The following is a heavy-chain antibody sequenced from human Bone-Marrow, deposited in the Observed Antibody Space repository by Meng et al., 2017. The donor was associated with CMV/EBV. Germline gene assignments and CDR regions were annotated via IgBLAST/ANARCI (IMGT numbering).Heavy chain of an antibody. V-gene: IGHV1-18*01. CDR2: ISAYNGYT. CDR1: GYTFTNYG. J-gene: IGHJ4*02. D-gene: IGHD4/OR15-4a*01. Sequence: NVSCKASGYTFTNYGISWVRQAPGQGLEWMGWISAYNGYTVYAQKLQGRVTMTTHTSTSTAYMELRSLRSDDTALYYCARELRVRSDYWGQGTLVTVSS. CDR3: ARELRVRSDY.